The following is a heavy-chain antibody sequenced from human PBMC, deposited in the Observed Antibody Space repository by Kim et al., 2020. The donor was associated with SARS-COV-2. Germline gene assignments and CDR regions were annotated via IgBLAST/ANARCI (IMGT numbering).Heavy chain of an antibody. V-gene: IGHV3-21*01. CDR3: ARGRGSSSWYDYYYYGMDV. CDR1: GFTFSSYS. Sequence: GGSLRLSCAASGFTFSSYSMNWVRQAPGKGLEWVSSISSSSSYIYYADSVKGRFTISRDNAKNSLYLQMNSLRAEDTAVYYCARGRGSSSWYDYYYYGMDVWGQGTTVTVSS. D-gene: IGHD6-13*01. CDR2: ISSSSSYI. J-gene: IGHJ6*02.